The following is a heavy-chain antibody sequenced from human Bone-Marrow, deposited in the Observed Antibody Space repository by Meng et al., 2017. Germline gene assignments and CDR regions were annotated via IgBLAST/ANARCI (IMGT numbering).Heavy chain of an antibody. J-gene: IGHJ1*01. V-gene: IGHV3-48*03. Sequence: GESLKISCAASGFTFSSYEMNWVRQAPGKGLEWVSYISSSGSTIYYADSVKGRVTISRDNAKNSLYLQMNSLRAEDTAVYYCARDPELDYYGSGSYYKDGYFQHWGQGTLVTVSS. D-gene: IGHD3-10*01. CDR3: ARDPELDYYGSGSYYKDGYFQH. CDR2: ISSSGSTI. CDR1: GFTFSSYE.